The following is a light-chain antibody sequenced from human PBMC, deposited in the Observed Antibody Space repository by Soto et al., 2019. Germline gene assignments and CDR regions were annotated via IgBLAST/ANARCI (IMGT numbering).Light chain of an antibody. CDR2: GAS. CDR1: QSVSSN. V-gene: IGKV3-15*01. Sequence: EIVMTQSPATLSVSPGERATLSCRASQSVSSNLAWYQQKPGQPPRLLIYGASTRATGIPARFSGSGSGTEFTLTTSSLHSEDFAVYYCQQYHNWPPLTFGGGTKVAIK. CDR3: QQYHNWPPLT. J-gene: IGKJ4*01.